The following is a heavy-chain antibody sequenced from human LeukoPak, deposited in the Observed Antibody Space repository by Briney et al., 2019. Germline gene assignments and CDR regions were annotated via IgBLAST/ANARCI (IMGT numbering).Heavy chain of an antibody. CDR3: ARDGEICGGDCYPTDMGYYFDY. CDR2: ISYDGSNK. V-gene: IGHV3-30*04. CDR1: GFTFSSYA. Sequence: GRSLRLSCAASGFTFSSYATHWVRQAPGKGLGWVAVISYDGSNKYYADSVKGRFTISRDNSKNTLSLQMNRLRAEDTAVYYCARDGEICGGDCYPTDMGYYFDYWGQGTLVTVSS. J-gene: IGHJ4*02. D-gene: IGHD2-21*02.